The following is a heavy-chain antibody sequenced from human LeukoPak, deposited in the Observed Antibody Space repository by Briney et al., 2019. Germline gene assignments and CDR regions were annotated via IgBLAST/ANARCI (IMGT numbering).Heavy chain of an antibody. V-gene: IGHV3-30*02. J-gene: IGHJ4*02. Sequence: GGSLRLSCAASGFTFSSYGMHWVRQAPGKGLEWVAFIRYDGSNKYYADSVKGRFTISRDNSKNTLYLQMNSLRAEDTAVYYCARWDYYDSSGLDYWGQGTLVTVSS. CDR2: IRYDGSNK. CDR3: ARWDYYDSSGLDY. CDR1: GFTFSSYG. D-gene: IGHD3-22*01.